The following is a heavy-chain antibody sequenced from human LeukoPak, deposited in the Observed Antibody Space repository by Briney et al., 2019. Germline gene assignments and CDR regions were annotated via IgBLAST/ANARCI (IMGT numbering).Heavy chain of an antibody. V-gene: IGHV5-51*01. D-gene: IGHD3-10*01. CDR2: IYPNDSVT. J-gene: IGHJ4*02. CDR1: GYSFTSYW. Sequence: GEPLKISCKGSGYSFTSYWIGGVRQMRGKGLECMGIIYPNDSVTRYSPSSQGQVTISADKSTSTAYLQWSSLKASDTAMYYCAKQPTSMVRGIIITDYYFDYWGQGTLVTVSS. CDR3: AKQPTSMVRGIIITDYYFDY.